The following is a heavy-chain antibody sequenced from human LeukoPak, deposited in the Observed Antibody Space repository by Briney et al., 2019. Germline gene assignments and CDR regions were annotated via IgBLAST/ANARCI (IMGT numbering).Heavy chain of an antibody. CDR2: INPNSGGT. Sequence: ASVKVSCKASGYTFTGYYMHWVRQAPGQGLEWMGWINPNSGGTNYAQKFQGRVTMTRDTSLSTAYMDLSRLRSDDTAVYYCARVIWGAVAFDIWGQGTMVIVSS. V-gene: IGHV1-2*02. CDR1: GYTFTGYY. CDR3: ARVIWGAVAFDI. J-gene: IGHJ3*02. D-gene: IGHD3-16*01.